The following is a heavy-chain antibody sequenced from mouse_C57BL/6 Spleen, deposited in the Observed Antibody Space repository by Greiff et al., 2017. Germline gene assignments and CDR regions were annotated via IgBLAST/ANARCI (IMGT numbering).Heavy chain of an antibody. Sequence: QVQLQQPGAELVKPGASVKLSCKASGYTFTSYWMHWVKQRPGRGLEWIGRIDPNSGGTKYNEKFKSKATLTVDKPSSTAYMQLSSLTSEDSAIYYCARGYDYDDGTVYYYAMDDWGQGTSVTVSS. D-gene: IGHD2-4*01. J-gene: IGHJ4*01. CDR3: ARGYDYDDGTVYYYAMDD. CDR1: GYTFTSYW. CDR2: IDPNSGGT. V-gene: IGHV1-72*01.